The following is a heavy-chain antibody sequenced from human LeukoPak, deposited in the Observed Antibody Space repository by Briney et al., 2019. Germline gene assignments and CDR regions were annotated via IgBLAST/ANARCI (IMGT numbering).Heavy chain of an antibody. CDR2: IHHSGGT. CDR1: GGSISSSSYY. D-gene: IGHD3-3*01. J-gene: IGHJ3*02. Sequence: KPSETLSLTCTVSGGSISSSSYYWGWIRQPPGKGLEWIGSIHHSGGTYYNPSLKSRLTISVDRSRNQFSLKVTSVTAADTAMYYCARGRLFLEWFEPQVSFDIWGQGTIVTVSS. V-gene: IGHV4-39*07. CDR3: ARGRLFLEWFEPQVSFDI.